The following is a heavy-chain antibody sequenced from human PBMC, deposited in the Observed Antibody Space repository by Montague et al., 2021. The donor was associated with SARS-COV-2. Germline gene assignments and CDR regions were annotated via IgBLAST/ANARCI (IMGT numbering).Heavy chain of an antibody. Sequence: PALVKPTQTLILTCTFSGFSLSTSGMCVSWIRQPPGKALEWLALIDWDDDKYYSTSLKTRLTISKDTSKNQVVLTMTNMEPVDTTTYYCARTYYDILPNLYYCGYWGKGTLVTVSS. CDR3: ARTYYDILPNLYYCGY. V-gene: IGHV2-70*01. CDR1: GFSLSTSGMC. J-gene: IGHJ4*02. D-gene: IGHD3-9*01. CDR2: IDWDDDK.